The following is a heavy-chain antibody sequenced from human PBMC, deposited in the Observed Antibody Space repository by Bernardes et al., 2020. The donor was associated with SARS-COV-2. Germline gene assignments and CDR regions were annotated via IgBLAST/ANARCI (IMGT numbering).Heavy chain of an antibody. V-gene: IGHV3-23*01. CDR1: GFTINSYA. CDR3: AKKAITGSTPGNYFDY. D-gene: IGHD1-7*01. Sequence: GGSLRLSCAVSGFTINSYAMNWVRQAPGKGLEWVSVIVAGASSTYYADSVKGRFTISRDISKNTLYLQMNSLRAEDTAVSYCAKKAITGSTPGNYFDYWGRGTLVTVSS. J-gene: IGHJ4*02. CDR2: IVAGASST.